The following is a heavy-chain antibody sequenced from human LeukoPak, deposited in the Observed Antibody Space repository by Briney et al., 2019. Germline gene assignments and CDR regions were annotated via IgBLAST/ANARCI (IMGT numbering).Heavy chain of an antibody. CDR1: GFAFSSYG. Sequence: GGSLRLSCAASGFAFSSYGFHWVRQAPGKGLEWVAVIWSDGSYKYYADSVKGRFTISRDDSKNTLYLQMNSLRAEDTAVYYCARDFSLQLFDYWGQGTLVTVFS. V-gene: IGHV3-33*01. CDR3: ARDFSLQLFDY. J-gene: IGHJ4*02. CDR2: IWSDGSYK. D-gene: IGHD5-24*01.